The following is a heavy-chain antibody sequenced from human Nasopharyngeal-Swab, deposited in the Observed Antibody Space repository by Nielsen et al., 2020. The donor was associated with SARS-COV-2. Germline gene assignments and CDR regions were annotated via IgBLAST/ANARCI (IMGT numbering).Heavy chain of an antibody. Sequence: VKVSCTCSGYSFNRNDINWVRQAPGQGLEWMGWMNPKSGEVGYEQKFQGRVTMTRNTATATAYMELSGLRHEDTAVYYCARGAFGLDHSWFDPWGQGTLVTVSS. V-gene: IGHV1-8*01. CDR3: ARGAFGLDHSWFDP. CDR2: MNPKSGEV. CDR1: GYSFNRND. D-gene: IGHD3/OR15-3a*01. J-gene: IGHJ5*01.